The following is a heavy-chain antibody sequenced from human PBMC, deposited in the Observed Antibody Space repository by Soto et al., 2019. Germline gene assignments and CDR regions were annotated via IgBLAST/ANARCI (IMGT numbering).Heavy chain of an antibody. D-gene: IGHD3-22*01. CDR1: GAAVSSGY. CDR2: MYFGGSF. Sequence: PSETLSLTCTVSGAAVSSGYWSWIRQPPGKGLEWIGFMYFGGSFNYNPSLTSRVTISVETSKNQFSMKMTSVTAADTAVYYCARSYYDTTGFAVDPWGQGTLVTVS. J-gene: IGHJ5*02. V-gene: IGHV4-59*02. CDR3: ARSYYDTTGFAVDP.